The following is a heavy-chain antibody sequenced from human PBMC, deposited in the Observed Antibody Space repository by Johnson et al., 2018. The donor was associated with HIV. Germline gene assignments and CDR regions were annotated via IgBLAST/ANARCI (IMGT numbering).Heavy chain of an antibody. CDR1: GFAFSTFA. J-gene: IGHJ3*02. D-gene: IGHD6-13*01. Sequence: MLLVESGGGLVQPGGSLRLSCAASGFAFSTFAMNWVRQAPGKGLEWVSGITDRSDSTYYIDSVKGRFTISRDNSKHTLYLQMNSLRTEDTAMYYCAKDQWSSSWTNDAFDIWGQGTMVTVSS. CDR2: ITDRSDST. CDR3: AKDQWSSSWTNDAFDI. V-gene: IGHV3-23*04.